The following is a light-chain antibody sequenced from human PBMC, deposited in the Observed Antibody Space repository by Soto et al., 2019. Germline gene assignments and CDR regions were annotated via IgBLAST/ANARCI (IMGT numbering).Light chain of an antibody. CDR2: GAS. V-gene: IGKV3-11*01. CDR1: QSVSIN. CDR3: QQRSNWPT. Sequence: EIVMTQSPATLSVSPGERATLSCRASQSVSINLAWYQPQPGQAPSLLIYGASSRATGIPARFSGSGSGTDFTLTIRSLEPEDFAVDYCQQRSNWPTFGQGTRLEIK. J-gene: IGKJ5*01.